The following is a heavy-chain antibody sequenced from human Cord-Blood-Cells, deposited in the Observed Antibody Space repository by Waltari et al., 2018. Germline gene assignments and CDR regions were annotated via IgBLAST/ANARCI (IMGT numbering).Heavy chain of an antibody. CDR1: GYSISSGYY. J-gene: IGHJ3*02. D-gene: IGHD6-6*01. Sequence: QVQLQESGPGLVKPSETLSLTCAVSGYSISSGYYWGWIRQPPGKGLEWIGSIYHSGSTYYNPSLNSRVTISVDTSKNQCSLKLSSVTAADTAVYYCARDTAARDAFDIWGQGTMVTVSS. CDR3: ARDTAARDAFDI. V-gene: IGHV4-38-2*02. CDR2: IYHSGST.